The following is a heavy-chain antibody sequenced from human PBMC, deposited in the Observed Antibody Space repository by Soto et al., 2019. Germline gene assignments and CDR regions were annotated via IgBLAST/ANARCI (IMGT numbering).Heavy chain of an antibody. V-gene: IGHV4-39*01. CDR3: ARSPSQLLWFGESGNNWFDP. CDR1: GGSISSSSYY. Sequence: QLQLQESGPGLVKPSETLSLTCTVSGGSISSSSYYWGWIRQPPGKGLEWIGSIYYSGSTYYNPSLKSRVTISVDTSKNQFSLKLSSVTAADTAVYYCARSPSQLLWFGESGNNWFDPWGQGTLVTVSS. J-gene: IGHJ5*02. D-gene: IGHD3-10*01. CDR2: IYYSGST.